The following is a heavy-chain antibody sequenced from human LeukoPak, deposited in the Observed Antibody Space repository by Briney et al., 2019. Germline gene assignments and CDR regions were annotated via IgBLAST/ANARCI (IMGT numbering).Heavy chain of an antibody. CDR2: IHQHGSEK. D-gene: IGHD3-10*02. Sequence: GGSLRLSCAASGFTFSNYWMSWVRQAPGKGLEWVANIHQHGSEKYYVDSVKGRFTISRDNANNSLYLQMNSLRAEDTAVYYCAELGITMIGGVWGKGTTVTISS. J-gene: IGHJ6*04. CDR3: AELGITMIGGV. CDR1: GFTFSNYW. V-gene: IGHV3-7*01.